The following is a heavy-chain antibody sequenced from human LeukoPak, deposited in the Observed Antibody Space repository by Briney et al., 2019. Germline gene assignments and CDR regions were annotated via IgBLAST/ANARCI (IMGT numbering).Heavy chain of an antibody. D-gene: IGHD5-12*01. J-gene: IGHJ4*02. CDR3: ARVYSGSTWYYFDY. CDR2: IYHTGRT. Sequence: PSETPPLTCAVSHYSISSPYFWGWIRQPPGKGLEWIGSIYHTGRTNYNPSINSRVTMSLDTSKNQFSLNLNSVTAADTAVYHCARVYSGSTWYYFDYWGQGILVTVSS. V-gene: IGHV4-38-2*01. CDR1: HYSISSPYF.